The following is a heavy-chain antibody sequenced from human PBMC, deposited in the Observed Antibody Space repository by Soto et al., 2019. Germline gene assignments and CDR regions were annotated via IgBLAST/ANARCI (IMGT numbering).Heavy chain of an antibody. CDR2: IYYSGST. CDR3: ARSSDYGAYALSIWFDP. Sequence: PWETLSLTFTVSGGSISSSSYYWGWIRQPPGKGLEWIGSIYYSGSTYYNPSLKSRVTISVDTSKNQFSLKLSSVTAADTAVYYCARSSDYGAYALSIWFDPWGQGTLVTVSS. CDR1: GGSISSSSYY. D-gene: IGHD4-17*01. V-gene: IGHV4-39*01. J-gene: IGHJ5*02.